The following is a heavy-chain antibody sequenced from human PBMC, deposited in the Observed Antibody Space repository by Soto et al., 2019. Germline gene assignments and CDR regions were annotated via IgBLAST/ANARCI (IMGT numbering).Heavy chain of an antibody. CDR3: ARDKEVVPAAMGWFDP. Sequence: QVQLVQSGAEVKKPGSSVKVSCTASGGTFSSYAISWVRQAPGQGLECMGGIIPIFGTANYAQKFQGRVTITADESTSTAYMELSSLRSEDTAVYYCARDKEVVPAAMGWFDPWGQGTLVPVSS. V-gene: IGHV1-69*01. J-gene: IGHJ5*02. CDR1: GGTFSSYA. D-gene: IGHD2-2*01. CDR2: IIPIFGTA.